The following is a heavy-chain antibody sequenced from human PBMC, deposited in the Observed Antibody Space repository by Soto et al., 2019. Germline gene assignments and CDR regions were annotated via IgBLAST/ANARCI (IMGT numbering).Heavy chain of an antibody. CDR1: GFTFTTYY. D-gene: IGHD3-22*01. J-gene: IGHJ4*02. CDR2: IDPSGGST. V-gene: IGHV1-46*01. CDR3: ARVPYDPTGYYAF. Sequence: QVRLVQSGAEVKKPGASVSISCKTSGFTFTTYYIHWVRQAPGQGLEWMGMIDPSGGSTTYAQKFQGRITMTSDMSTSTVYMELSSLRSEDTAVYYCARVPYDPTGYYAFWGQGTLVTVSS.